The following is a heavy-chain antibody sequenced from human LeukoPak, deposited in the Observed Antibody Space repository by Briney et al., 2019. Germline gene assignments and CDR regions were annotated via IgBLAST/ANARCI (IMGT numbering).Heavy chain of an antibody. D-gene: IGHD3-10*01. CDR3: ARDRGAYYYGSGSFFDY. Sequence: GASVKVSCKASGYTLTSYGISWVRQAPGQGLEWMGWISAYNGNTNYAQKLQGRVTMTTDTSTSTAYMELRSLRSDDTAVYYCARDRGAYYYGSGSFFDYWGQGTLVTVSS. J-gene: IGHJ4*02. CDR1: GYTLTSYG. CDR2: ISAYNGNT. V-gene: IGHV1-18*01.